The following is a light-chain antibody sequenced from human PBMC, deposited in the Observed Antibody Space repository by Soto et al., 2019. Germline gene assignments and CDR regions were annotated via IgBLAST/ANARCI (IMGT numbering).Light chain of an antibody. CDR3: QQGYSIPWT. CDR1: QSISSY. V-gene: IGKV1-39*01. Sequence: DIQMTQSPSSVSASVVDRVTITCRASQSISSYLNWYQERPGKAPKVLIHAASTLESGVPSRFSGSGSGTDFTLTISSLQLEDFAIYYCQQGYSIPWTFGQGTKVDIK. J-gene: IGKJ1*01. CDR2: AAS.